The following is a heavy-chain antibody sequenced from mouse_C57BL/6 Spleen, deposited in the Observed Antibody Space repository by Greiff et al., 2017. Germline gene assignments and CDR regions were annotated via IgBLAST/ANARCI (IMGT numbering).Heavy chain of an antibody. CDR3: GLDSSGYGAMDY. V-gene: IGHV1-76*01. J-gene: IGHJ4*01. CDR2: IYPGSGNT. CDR1: GYTFTDYY. Sequence: QVQLQQSGAELVRPGASVKLSCKASGYTFTDYYITWVKQRPGQGLEWIARIYPGSGNTYYNEKFKGQATLTAEKSSSTAYMQLSSLTSEDSAVYVCGLDSSGYGAMDYWGQGTSGTVAS. D-gene: IGHD3-2*02.